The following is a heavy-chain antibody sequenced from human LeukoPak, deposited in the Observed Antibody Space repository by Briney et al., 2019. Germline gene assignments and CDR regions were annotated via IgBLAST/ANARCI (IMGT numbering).Heavy chain of an antibody. D-gene: IGHD6-13*01. CDR2: IKEDGSEK. J-gene: IGHJ4*02. V-gene: IGHV3-7*03. CDR3: ARDWGAAGLWDY. Sequence: GGSLRLSCAASGFTFSSYAMHWVRQAPGKGLEWVANIKEDGSEKDYVDSVKGRFTISRDNAKNSLYLQMNSLRAEDTAIYYCARDWGAAGLWDYWGQGTLVTVSS. CDR1: GFTFSSYA.